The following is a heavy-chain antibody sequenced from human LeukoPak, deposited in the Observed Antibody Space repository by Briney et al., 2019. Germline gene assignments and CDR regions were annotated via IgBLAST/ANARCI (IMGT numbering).Heavy chain of an antibody. CDR2: ISNDGSNK. V-gene: IGHV3-30*18. J-gene: IGHJ4*02. CDR3: AKEGGYYDILSNPYYFDY. Sequence: PGGSLRLSCAASGFTFSSCGMHWVRQAPGKGLEWVAVISNDGSNKYYADSVKGRFTISRDNSKNTLYLQMNSLRAEDTAVYYCAKEGGYYDILSNPYYFDYWGQGTLVTVSS. CDR1: GFTFSSCG. D-gene: IGHD3-9*01.